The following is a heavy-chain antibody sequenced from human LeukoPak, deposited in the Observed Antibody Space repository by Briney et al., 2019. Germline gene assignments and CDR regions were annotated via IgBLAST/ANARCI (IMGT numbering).Heavy chain of an antibody. CDR1: GFTFSSYA. CDR2: ISGSGVTT. V-gene: IGHV3-23*01. CDR3: AKNLQTGSYFREGIDY. D-gene: IGHD3-10*01. Sequence: GGSLRLSCVASGFTFSSYAMGWVRQAPGKGLEWVSAISGSGVTTHYAGSVKGRFTISRDNSKNTLYLQMNSLRAEDTAVYYCAKNLQTGSYFREGIDYWGQGTLVTVSS. J-gene: IGHJ4*02.